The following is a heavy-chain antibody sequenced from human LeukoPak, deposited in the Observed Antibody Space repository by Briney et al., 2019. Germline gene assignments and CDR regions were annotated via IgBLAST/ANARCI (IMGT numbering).Heavy chain of an antibody. CDR1: GFTFRTYG. D-gene: IGHD3-10*01. CDR2: ISYHGINK. CDR3: AAEGGERGFDY. Sequence: GGSLRLSCAASGFTFRTYGMHWVRQAPGKGLEWVAVISYHGINKYYADSVKGRFAIPRDNSKNTLYLQMNTLRSEDTAVYYCAAEGGERGFDYWGQGTLVTVSS. J-gene: IGHJ4*02. V-gene: IGHV3-30*03.